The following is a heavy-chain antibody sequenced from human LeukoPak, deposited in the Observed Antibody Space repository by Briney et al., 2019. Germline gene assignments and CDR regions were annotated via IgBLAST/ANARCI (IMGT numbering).Heavy chain of an antibody. V-gene: IGHV1-18*01. CDR2: ISTYSGNT. Sequence: ASVKVSCKPSGYTFTSYAISWLRQAPGQGLEWMGWISTYSGNTNYAQKLQGRITMTIETSTSTAYMELRSLRSDDTAVYYCARDLGYGEYYFDYWGQGTLVTVSS. D-gene: IGHD3-10*01. CDR1: GYTFTSYA. J-gene: IGHJ4*02. CDR3: ARDLGYGEYYFDY.